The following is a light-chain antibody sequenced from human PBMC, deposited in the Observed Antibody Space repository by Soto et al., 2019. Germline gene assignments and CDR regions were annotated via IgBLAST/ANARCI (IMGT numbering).Light chain of an antibody. CDR3: QQYKDWPTT. CDR2: SAS. J-gene: IGKJ1*01. CDR1: QTLDSM. V-gene: IGKV3-15*01. Sequence: VLTQSPATLSVSPGVRATLSCWASQTLDSMVALYQQKSGQAPRLLIYSASARATGVPARFSCYASGTYFTITIARLQSEDLGVYYWQQYKDWPTTFGQGTKVEV.